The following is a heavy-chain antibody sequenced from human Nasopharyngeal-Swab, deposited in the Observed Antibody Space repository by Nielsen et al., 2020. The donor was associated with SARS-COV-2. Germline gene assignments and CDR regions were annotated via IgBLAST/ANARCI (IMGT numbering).Heavy chain of an antibody. CDR3: ARRSFTFGDIRFDP. V-gene: IGHV5-51*01. Sequence: KASCKGSGYSFTSYWIGWVRQMPGKGLEWMGIIYPGDSDTRYSPSFQGQVTISADKSISTAYLQWSSLKASDTAMYYCARRSFTFGDIRFDPWGQGTLVTVSS. CDR1: GYSFTSYW. J-gene: IGHJ5*02. D-gene: IGHD3-16*01. CDR2: IYPGDSDT.